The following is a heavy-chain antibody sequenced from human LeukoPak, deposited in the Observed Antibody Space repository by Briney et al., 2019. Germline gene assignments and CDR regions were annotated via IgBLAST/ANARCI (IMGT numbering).Heavy chain of an antibody. V-gene: IGHV3-48*01. Sequence: GGSLGLSCAASGFTFSDHTMNWVRQLPGKRLEWVAYVSGSGSTVYYADSVKGRLTISRDNGKSSLYLQMNSLRVEDTALYYCVRQFASWGQGTLVTVSS. CDR3: VRQFAS. J-gene: IGHJ4*02. CDR1: GFTFSDHT. CDR2: VSGSGSTV.